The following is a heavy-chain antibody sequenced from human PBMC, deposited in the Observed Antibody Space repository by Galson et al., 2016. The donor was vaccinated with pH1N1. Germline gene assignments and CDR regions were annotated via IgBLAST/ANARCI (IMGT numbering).Heavy chain of an antibody. CDR1: GLTFDDYA. CDR2: ISWNSGNL. V-gene: IGHV3-9*01. CDR3: AKGRGGYTYGYIDY. Sequence: SLRLSCAASGLTFDDYAMHWVRQVPGKGLEWVSGISWNSGNLDYADAVKGRFTISRDNAKNSLYLQMNSLRAEDTALYYCAKGRGGYTYGYIDYWGQGTLVTVSS. D-gene: IGHD5-18*01. J-gene: IGHJ4*02.